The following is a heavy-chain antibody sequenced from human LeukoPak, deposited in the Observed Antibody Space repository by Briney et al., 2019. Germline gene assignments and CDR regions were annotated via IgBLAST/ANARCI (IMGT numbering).Heavy chain of an antibody. V-gene: IGHV3-30*18. CDR1: GFTFSSYG. CDR2: ISYDGSNK. D-gene: IGHD2-2*01. J-gene: IGHJ4*02. Sequence: PGGSLRLSCAASGFTFSSYGMHWVRQAPGKGLEWVAVISYDGSNKYYADSVKGRFTISRDNSKNTLYLQMNSLRAEDTAVYYCAKIVVPAAIGGYYFDYWGQGTLVTVSS. CDR3: AKIVVPAAIGGYYFDY.